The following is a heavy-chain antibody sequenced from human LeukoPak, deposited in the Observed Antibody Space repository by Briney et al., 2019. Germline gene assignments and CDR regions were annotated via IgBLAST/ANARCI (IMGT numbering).Heavy chain of an antibody. CDR2: IYPSDSDT. J-gene: IGHJ4*02. D-gene: IGHD3-10*01. V-gene: IGHV5-51*01. CDR3: ARHRPTSYYYGSGSYYTDFDY. Sequence: GESLKISCKGSGYSFTSYWIGWVRQMPGKGLEWMGIIYPSDSDTRYSPSFQGQVTISADKSISTAYLQWSSLKASDTAMYYCARHRPTSYYYGSGSYYTDFDYWGQGTLVTVSS. CDR1: GYSFTSYW.